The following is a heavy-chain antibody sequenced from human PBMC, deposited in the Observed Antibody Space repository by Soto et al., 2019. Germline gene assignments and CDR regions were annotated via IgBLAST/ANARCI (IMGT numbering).Heavy chain of an antibody. CDR2: INAGNGNT. CDR1: GYTFTSYA. Sequence: ASVKVSCKASGYTFTSYAMHWVRQAPGQRLEWMGWINAGNGNTKYSQKFQGRVTITRDTSASTAYMELTSLTSEDTALYYCATVPGPQWELDHWGQGTQVTVSS. V-gene: IGHV1-3*01. CDR3: ATVPGPQWELDH. D-gene: IGHD1-26*01. J-gene: IGHJ4*02.